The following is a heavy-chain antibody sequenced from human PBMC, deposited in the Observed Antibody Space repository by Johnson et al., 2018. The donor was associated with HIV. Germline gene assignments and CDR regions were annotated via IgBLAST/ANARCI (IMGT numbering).Heavy chain of an antibody. D-gene: IGHD3-22*01. J-gene: IGHJ3*01. CDR2: ISYDGSNK. Sequence: QVQLVESGGGLIQPGGSLRLSCAASGFTVSSNYMSWVRQAPGKGLEWVAVISYDGSNKYYADSVKGRFTISRDNSKNTLYLKMNSLRAEETAVYYCAKGPYCHDRSDDTDAFDFWGQGTMVTVSS. V-gene: IGHV3-30*18. CDR3: AKGPYCHDRSDDTDAFDF. CDR1: GFTVSSNY.